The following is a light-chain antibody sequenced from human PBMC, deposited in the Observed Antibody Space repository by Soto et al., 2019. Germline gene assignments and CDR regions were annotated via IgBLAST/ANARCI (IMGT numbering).Light chain of an antibody. Sequence: DIVLTQSPGTLSLSPGERATLSCRASQSISSSYLAWYQQKPGQAPRLLLHGVSTRATGIPDRFSGSGSGTDFTLTISRLEPEDFAVYYCQQYVTSPYIFGQGTKLEIK. CDR3: QQYVTSPYI. J-gene: IGKJ2*01. CDR1: QSISSSY. CDR2: GVS. V-gene: IGKV3-20*01.